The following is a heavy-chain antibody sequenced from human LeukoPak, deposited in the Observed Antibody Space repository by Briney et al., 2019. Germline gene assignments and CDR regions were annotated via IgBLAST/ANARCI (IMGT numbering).Heavy chain of an antibody. D-gene: IGHD1-26*01. Sequence: ASVKVSCKSSGYTFKDYHVHWVRQAPGQGLEWMGWINPNSGGTNYAQTFQGRVTMTRDTSISTVYMELSRLRSDDTAVYYCARDREGLNGDSWGQGTLVTVSS. V-gene: IGHV1-2*02. J-gene: IGHJ4*02. CDR3: ARDREGLNGDS. CDR1: GYTFKDYH. CDR2: INPNSGGT.